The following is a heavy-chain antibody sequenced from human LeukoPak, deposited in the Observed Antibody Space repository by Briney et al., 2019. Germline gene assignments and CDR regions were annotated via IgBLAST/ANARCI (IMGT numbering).Heavy chain of an antibody. CDR3: ARGLGGSSGCFGY. V-gene: IGHV4-59*01. CDR2: IYYSGST. Sequence: KPSETLSLTCTVSSGSISSYYWSWIRQPPGKGLEWIGYIYYSGSTNYNTSLKSRVTISVDTSKNQLSLKLSSVTAADTAVYYCARGLGGSSGCFGYWGQGTLVTVSS. CDR1: SGSISSYY. J-gene: IGHJ4*02. D-gene: IGHD6-19*01.